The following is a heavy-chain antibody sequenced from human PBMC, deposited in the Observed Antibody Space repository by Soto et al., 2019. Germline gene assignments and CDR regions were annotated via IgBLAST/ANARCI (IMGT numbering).Heavy chain of an antibody. CDR1: GYTFTSYG. CDR2: ISAYNGNT. V-gene: IGHV1-18*01. Sequence: QVPLVQSGAEVKKPGASVKVSCKASGYTFTSYGISWVRQAPGQGLEWMGWISAYNGNTNYAQKLQGRVTMTTDTSTSTAYMELRSLRSDDTAVYYCAREGIAAAVSGGSRYYYYGMDVWGQGTTVTVSS. CDR3: AREGIAAAVSGGSRYYYYGMDV. D-gene: IGHD6-13*01. J-gene: IGHJ6*02.